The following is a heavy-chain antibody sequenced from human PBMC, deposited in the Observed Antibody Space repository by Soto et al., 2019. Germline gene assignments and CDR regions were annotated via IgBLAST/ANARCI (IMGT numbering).Heavy chain of an antibody. CDR3: ASSRGIAARFYYYYGMDV. CDR2: IIPIFGTA. D-gene: IGHD6-6*01. V-gene: IGHV1-69*13. Sequence: GASVKVSCKASGGTFSSYAISWVRQAPGQGLEWMGGIIPIFGTANYAQKFQGRVTITADESTSTAYMELSSLRSEDTAVYYCASSRGIAARFYYYYGMDVWGQGTAVTVSS. CDR1: GGTFSSYA. J-gene: IGHJ6*02.